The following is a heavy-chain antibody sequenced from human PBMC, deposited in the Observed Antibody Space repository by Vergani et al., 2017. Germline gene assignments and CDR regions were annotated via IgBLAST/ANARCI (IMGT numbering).Heavy chain of an antibody. D-gene: IGHD3-10*01. Sequence: QVQLVESGGGVVQPGGSLRLSCAASGLTFSTCGMHWVRKAPGKGLEWVAFIRFDGSNKYYGDSVNGRFIISRDNSKNTVDLRMNSLRTDDTAIYYCAKDRPTNMFRGAYGMDVWGQGTTVTVSS. CDR2: IRFDGSNK. CDR3: AKDRPTNMFRGAYGMDV. V-gene: IGHV3-30*02. J-gene: IGHJ6*02. CDR1: GLTFSTCG.